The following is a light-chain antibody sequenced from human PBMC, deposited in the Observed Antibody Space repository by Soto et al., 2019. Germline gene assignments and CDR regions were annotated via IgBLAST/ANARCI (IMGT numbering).Light chain of an antibody. CDR2: GAS. Sequence: EIVMTQYPATMSVSPGERASLSCRASHSISTNLAWYQQTPGQAPRLLIHGASTRATGIPARFSGSGSGTEFTLTISSLQSEDFAIYYCQQYNNWPYTFGQGTKVEIK. CDR1: HSISTN. V-gene: IGKV3-15*01. CDR3: QQYNNWPYT. J-gene: IGKJ2*01.